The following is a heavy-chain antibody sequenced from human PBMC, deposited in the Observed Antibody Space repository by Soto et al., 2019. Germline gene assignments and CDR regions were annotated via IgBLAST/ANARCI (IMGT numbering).Heavy chain of an antibody. CDR1: GFTFSSYA. J-gene: IGHJ6*02. Sequence: ESGGGVVQPGRSLRLSCAASGFTFSSYAMHWVRQAPGKGLEWVAVISYDGSNKYYADSVKGRFTISRDNSKNTLYLQMNSLRAEDTAVYYCARDLFLHSYGPTRNYYYGMDVWGQGTTVTVSS. CDR3: ARDLFLHSYGPTRNYYYGMDV. D-gene: IGHD5-18*01. CDR2: ISYDGSNK. V-gene: IGHV3-30-3*01.